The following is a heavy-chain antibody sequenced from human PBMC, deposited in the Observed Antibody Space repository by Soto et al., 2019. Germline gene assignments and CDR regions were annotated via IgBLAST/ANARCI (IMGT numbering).Heavy chain of an antibody. J-gene: IGHJ6*02. CDR1: GYTFTSYD. CDR3: ARGYYYDSSGYYDVSYGMDV. D-gene: IGHD3-22*01. Sequence: ASVKVSCKASGYTFTSYDINWVRQATGQGLEWMGWMNPNSGNTGYAQKFQGRVTMTRNTSISTAYMELSSLRSEDTAVYYCARGYYYDSSGYYDVSYGMDVWGQGTTVTVSS. V-gene: IGHV1-8*01. CDR2: MNPNSGNT.